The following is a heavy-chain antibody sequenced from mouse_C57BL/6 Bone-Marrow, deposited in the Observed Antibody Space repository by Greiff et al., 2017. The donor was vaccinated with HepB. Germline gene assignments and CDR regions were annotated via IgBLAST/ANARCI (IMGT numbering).Heavy chain of an antibody. D-gene: IGHD2-3*01. V-gene: IGHV7-3*01. CDR1: GFTFTDYY. J-gene: IGHJ3*01. Sequence: EVKLVESGGGLVQPGGSLSLSCAASGFTFTDYYMSWVRQPPGKALEWLGFIRNKANGYTTEYSASVKGRFTISRYNSQSILYLQMNALRAEDSATYYCARYFGQYDGYSFAYWGKGTRVTVSA. CDR2: IRNKANGYTT. CDR3: ARYFGQYDGYSFAY.